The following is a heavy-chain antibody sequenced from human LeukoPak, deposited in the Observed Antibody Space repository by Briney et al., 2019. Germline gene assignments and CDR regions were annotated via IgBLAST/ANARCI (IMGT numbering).Heavy chain of an antibody. J-gene: IGHJ5*02. V-gene: IGHV1-8*02. Sequence: ASVKVSCKASGYTFTGYYMHWVRQAPGQGLEWMGWINPNSGNTGYAQKFQGRVTMTRNTSISTAYMELSSLRSEDTAVYYCARLADYYYGSGSCYDGGGWFDPWGQGTLVTVSS. CDR1: GYTFTGYY. CDR2: INPNSGNT. D-gene: IGHD3-10*01. CDR3: ARLADYYYGSGSCYDGGGWFDP.